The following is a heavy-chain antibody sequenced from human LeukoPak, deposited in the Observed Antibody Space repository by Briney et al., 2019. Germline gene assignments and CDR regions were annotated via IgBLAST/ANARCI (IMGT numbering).Heavy chain of an antibody. CDR2: IIPIFGTA. CDR1: GGTFSSYA. D-gene: IGHD2-15*01. Sequence: SVKVSCKASGGTFSSYAISWVRQAPGQGLGWMGGIIPIFGTANYAQKFQGRVTITADESTSTAYMELSSLRSEDTAVYYCASSTSGDYFDYWGQGTLVTVSS. V-gene: IGHV1-69*01. J-gene: IGHJ4*02. CDR3: ASSTSGDYFDY.